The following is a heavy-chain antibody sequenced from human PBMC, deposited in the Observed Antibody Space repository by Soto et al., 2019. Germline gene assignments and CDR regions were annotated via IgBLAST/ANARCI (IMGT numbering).Heavy chain of an antibody. CDR2: ISWNSGSI. CDR3: AKDGPGTVLAVAGTPLLD. CDR1: GLTFDDYA. Sequence: SLRLACSASGLTFDDYAMHWVRQAAGKGLEWVSGISWNSGSIGYADSVKGRFTISRDNAKNSLYLQMNSLRAEDTALYYCAKDGPGTVLAVAGTPLLDWGQGTPVTVYS. D-gene: IGHD6-19*01. J-gene: IGHJ4*02. V-gene: IGHV3-9*01.